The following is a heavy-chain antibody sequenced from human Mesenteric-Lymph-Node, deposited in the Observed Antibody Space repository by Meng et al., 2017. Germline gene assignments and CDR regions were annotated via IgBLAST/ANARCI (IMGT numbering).Heavy chain of an antibody. V-gene: IGHV4-30-4*01. CDR2: IYYSGST. CDR1: GGSISSGDYY. D-gene: IGHD3-22*01. J-gene: IGHJ2*01. Sequence: QVFSQVWLLGLDIPSLTLSLPWSVCGGSISSGDYYWSWIRQPPGKGLEWIGYIYYSGSTYYNPSLKSRVTISVDTSKNQFSLKLSSVTAADTAVYYCARGYYDSSGYGYWYFDLWGRGTLVTVSS. CDR3: ARGYYDSSGYGYWYFDL.